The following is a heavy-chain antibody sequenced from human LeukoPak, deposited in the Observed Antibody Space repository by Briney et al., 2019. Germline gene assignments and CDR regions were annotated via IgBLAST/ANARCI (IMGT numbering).Heavy chain of an antibody. CDR1: GFTFSSYA. Sequence: GGSLRLSCAASGFTFSSYAMHWVRQAPGKGLEWVAVISYDGRNKYYADSVKGRFIISRDNSKNTLYLQMNSLRAEDTAVYYCARPPTEDPTTPTLYWGQGTLVTVSS. CDR3: ARPPTEDPTTPTLY. J-gene: IGHJ4*02. V-gene: IGHV3-30*04. D-gene: IGHD1-14*01. CDR2: ISYDGRNK.